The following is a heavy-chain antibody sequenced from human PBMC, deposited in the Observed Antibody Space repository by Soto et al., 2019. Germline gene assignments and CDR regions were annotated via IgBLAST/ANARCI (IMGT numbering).Heavy chain of an antibody. CDR2: ISSSSSYI. Sequence: GGSLRLSCAASRFTFSSYAMSWVRQAPGKGLEWVSSISSSSSYIYYADSVKGRFTISRDNAKNSLYLQMNSLRAEDTAVYYCARYGDYYDSSGYFPYYYYGMDVWGQGTTVTVSS. D-gene: IGHD3-22*01. CDR1: RFTFSSYA. J-gene: IGHJ6*02. CDR3: ARYGDYYDSSGYFPYYYYGMDV. V-gene: IGHV3-21*01.